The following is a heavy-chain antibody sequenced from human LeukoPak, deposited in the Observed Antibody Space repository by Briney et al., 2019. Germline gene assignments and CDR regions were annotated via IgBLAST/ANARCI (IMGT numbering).Heavy chain of an antibody. Sequence: PGGSLRLSCAASGFTFSNYGMHWVRQAPGKGLEWVAVIWYDGSNKYYADSVKGRFTISRDNSKNTLYLQMNSLRAEDTAVYYCARAPLRYFDLLPGYFDYWGQGTLVTVSS. J-gene: IGHJ4*02. CDR1: GFTFSNYG. V-gene: IGHV3-33*08. D-gene: IGHD3-9*01. CDR3: ARAPLRYFDLLPGYFDY. CDR2: IWYDGSNK.